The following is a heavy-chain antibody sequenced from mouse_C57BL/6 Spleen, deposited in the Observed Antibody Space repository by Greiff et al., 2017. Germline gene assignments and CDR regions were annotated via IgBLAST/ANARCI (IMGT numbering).Heavy chain of an antibody. CDR3: ARGWAESYFDY. CDR1: GYTFTSYT. V-gene: IGHV1-4*01. J-gene: IGHJ2*01. Sequence: VQLQQSGAELARPGASVKMSCKASGYTFTSYTMHWVKQRPGQGLEWIGYINPSSGYTKYNQKFKDKATLTADKSSSTAYMQLSSLTSEDSAAYYCARGWAESYFDYWGQGTTLTVSS. CDR2: INPSSGYT. D-gene: IGHD1-1*02.